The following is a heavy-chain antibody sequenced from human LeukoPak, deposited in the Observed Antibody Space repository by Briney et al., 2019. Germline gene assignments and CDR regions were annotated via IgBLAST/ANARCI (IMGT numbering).Heavy chain of an antibody. CDR3: AAGAPKFLHLVS. Sequence: SETLSLTCSVSGGSINSYYWSWIRQSPGRGLDWIGYVFYKGNTDYNPSLKSRVTMSLDSPKNQVSLTLTSMTAADTAIYYCAAGAPKFLHLVSWGQGTLVTVSS. V-gene: IGHV4-59*03. CDR2: VFYKGNT. D-gene: IGHD3-3*02. J-gene: IGHJ5*02. CDR1: GGSINSYY.